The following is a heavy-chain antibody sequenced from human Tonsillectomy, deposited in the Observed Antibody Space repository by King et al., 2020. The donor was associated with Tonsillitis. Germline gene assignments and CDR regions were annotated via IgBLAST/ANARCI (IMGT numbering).Heavy chain of an antibody. J-gene: IGHJ4*02. V-gene: IGHV3-11*05. Sequence: QLVQSGGGLVKPGGSLRLSCAASGFTFSDYYMSWIRQAPGKGLEWVSYISTSSSYTNYADSVRGRFTISRDNAKNSLYLQMDSLRAEDTAVYYCASLRGYSGYDPFDYWGQGTLVTVSS. D-gene: IGHD5-12*01. CDR2: ISTSSSYT. CDR3: ASLRGYSGYDPFDY. CDR1: GFTFSDYY.